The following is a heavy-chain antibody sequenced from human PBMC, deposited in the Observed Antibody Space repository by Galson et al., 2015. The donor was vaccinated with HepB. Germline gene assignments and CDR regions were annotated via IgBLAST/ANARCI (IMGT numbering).Heavy chain of an antibody. V-gene: IGHV1-69*02. J-gene: IGHJ5*02. CDR2: IIPILGIA. CDR1: GGTFSNYT. D-gene: IGHD1-26*01. CDR3: AVTRGSRNCFGP. Sequence: SVKVSCKASGGTFSNYTISWVRQAPGQGLEWMGRIIPILGIANYAQKFQGRVTITADKSTSTAYMELSSLRSEDTAVYYCAVTRGSRNCFGPWGQGTLVTVSS.